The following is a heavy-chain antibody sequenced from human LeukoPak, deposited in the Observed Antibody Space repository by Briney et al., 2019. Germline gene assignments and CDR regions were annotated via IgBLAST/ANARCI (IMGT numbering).Heavy chain of an antibody. CDR3: ARHAKYSSSCIDY. Sequence: SETLSLTCAVYGGSFSGYYWSWIRQPPGKGLEWIREINHSGSTNYNPSLKSRVTISVDTSKNQFSLKLSSVTAADTAVYYCARHAKYSSSCIDYWGQGTLVTVSS. D-gene: IGHD6-6*01. CDR2: INHSGST. CDR1: GGSFSGYY. J-gene: IGHJ4*02. V-gene: IGHV4-34*01.